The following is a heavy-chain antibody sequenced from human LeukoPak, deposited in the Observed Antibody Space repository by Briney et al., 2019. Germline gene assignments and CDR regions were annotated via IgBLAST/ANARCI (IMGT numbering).Heavy chain of an antibody. J-gene: IGHJ6*02. CDR2: VHYSGNT. D-gene: IGHD6-19*01. CDR1: GGSISSYY. V-gene: IGHV4-59*01. CDR3: ARVGYSSGWYPYYYGMDV. Sequence: SETLSLTCTVSGGSISSYYWSWIRQAPGKGLEWIDFVHYSGNTNYNPSLKSRVTISVDTSKNQFSLKLSSVTAADTAVYYCARVGYSSGWYPYYYGMDVWGQGTTVTVSS.